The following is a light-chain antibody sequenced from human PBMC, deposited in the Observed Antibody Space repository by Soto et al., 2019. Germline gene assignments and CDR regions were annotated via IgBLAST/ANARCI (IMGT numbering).Light chain of an antibody. CDR1: QSVPSTY. CDR2: GAS. V-gene: IGKV3-20*01. J-gene: IGKJ1*01. CDR3: QQYGSSPLT. Sequence: VLSQSPAILSLSPGERATLSCRASQSVPSTYFAWYQQKPGQAPRLLIYGASSRATGIPDRFSGSGSGTDFTLTISRLEPEDFAVYYCQQYGSSPLTFGQGTKVDI.